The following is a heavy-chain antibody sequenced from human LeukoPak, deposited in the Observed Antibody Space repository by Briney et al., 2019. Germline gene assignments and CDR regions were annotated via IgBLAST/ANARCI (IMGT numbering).Heavy chain of an antibody. CDR1: GGSISSSSYY. CDR3: ARRPLASKHNWFDP. V-gene: IGHV4-39*01. Sequence: PSETLSLTCTVSGGSISSSSYYWGWIRQPPGKGLEWIGSIYYSGSTYYNPSLKSRVTISVDTSKNQFSLKLSSVTAADTAVYYCARRPLASKHNWFDPWGQGTLVTVSS. CDR2: IYYSGST. J-gene: IGHJ5*02. D-gene: IGHD1-1*01.